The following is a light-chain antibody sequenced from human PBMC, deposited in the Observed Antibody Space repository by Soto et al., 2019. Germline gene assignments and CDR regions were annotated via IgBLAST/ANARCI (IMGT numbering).Light chain of an antibody. CDR2: WAS. J-gene: IGKJ2*01. CDR1: QSVLYSSNNKNY. CDR3: QQYYGAPLT. Sequence: DIVMAQSPDSLAVSLGERATINCKSSQSVLYSSNNKNYLAWYQQKPGQPPKLLIYWASTRESGDPDRFSGSGSGTDFTLTISSLQAEDVAVYYCQQYYGAPLTFGQGTKLEIK. V-gene: IGKV4-1*01.